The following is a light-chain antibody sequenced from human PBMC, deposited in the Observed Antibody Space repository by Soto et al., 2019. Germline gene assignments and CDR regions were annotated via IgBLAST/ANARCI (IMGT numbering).Light chain of an antibody. J-gene: IGLJ1*01. CDR1: SSDVGGYDY. CDR3: SSYTGGNPSYV. V-gene: IGLV2-8*01. Sequence: QSVLTQHPSASGSPGQSVTISCTVTSSDVGGYDYVSWYQQHPGKAPKLMIYEVTIRPSGVSDRFSGSKSGNTASLTVSGLQAEDEADYYCSSYTGGNPSYVFGTGTKVTVL. CDR2: EVT.